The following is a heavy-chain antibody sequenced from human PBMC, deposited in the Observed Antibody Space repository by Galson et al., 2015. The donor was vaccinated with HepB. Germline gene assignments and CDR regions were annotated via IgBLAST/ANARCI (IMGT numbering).Heavy chain of an antibody. CDR1: GFSFSNYA. J-gene: IGHJ4*02. CDR3: AKDRGDYGDFAIDY. V-gene: IGHV3-23*01. D-gene: IGHD4-17*01. Sequence: SLRLSCATSGFSFSNYAMSWVRQAPGKGLEWVSTIGGSGITTYYADSVKGRFTISRDNSKSTLYLQVNSLRAEDTAVYYCAKDRGDYGDFAIDYWGQGTLATVSS. CDR2: IGGSGITT.